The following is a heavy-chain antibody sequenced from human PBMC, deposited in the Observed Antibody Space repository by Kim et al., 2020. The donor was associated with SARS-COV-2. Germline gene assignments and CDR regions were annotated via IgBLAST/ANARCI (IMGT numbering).Heavy chain of an antibody. V-gene: IGHV1-18*01. J-gene: IGHJ3*02. CDR3: ARVDSSGDAFDI. Sequence: NYAQKIQGRVTMTTDTSTSTAYMELRSLRSDDTAVYYCARVDSSGDAFDIWGQGTMVTVSS. D-gene: IGHD3-22*01.